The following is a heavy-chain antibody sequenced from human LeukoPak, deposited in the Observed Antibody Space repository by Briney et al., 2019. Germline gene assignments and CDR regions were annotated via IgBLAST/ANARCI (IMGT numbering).Heavy chain of an antibody. Sequence: SETLSLTCAVYGGSFSGYYWSWIRQPPGKGLEWIGEINHSGSPNYNPSLKSRVTISVDTSKKQFSLKLSSVTAADTAVYYCVTYYFDSSGPKKNYWGQGTLVTVSS. CDR1: GGSFSGYY. J-gene: IGHJ4*02. D-gene: IGHD3-22*01. V-gene: IGHV4-34*01. CDR3: VTYYFDSSGPKKNY. CDR2: INHSGSP.